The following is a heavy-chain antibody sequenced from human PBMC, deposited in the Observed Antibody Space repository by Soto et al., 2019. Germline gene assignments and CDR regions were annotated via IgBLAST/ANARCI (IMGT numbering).Heavy chain of an antibody. D-gene: IGHD2-8*01. J-gene: IGHJ4*02. CDR2: VSGGGDGT. V-gene: IGHV3-23*01. Sequence: EVQLLESGGGLLQPGGSLRLSCAASGFTFSSYVMNWVRQAPGEGLEWVSTVSGGGDGTYYADSVKGRFTISRDASKNTLYLQMNSLRADDTAVYFCARSGYCSTGKCSAFDYWGQGTLVTVSS. CDR3: ARSGYCSTGKCSAFDY. CDR1: GFTFSSYV.